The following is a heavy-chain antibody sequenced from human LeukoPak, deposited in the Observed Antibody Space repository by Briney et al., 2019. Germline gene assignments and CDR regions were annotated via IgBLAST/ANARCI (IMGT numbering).Heavy chain of an antibody. CDR1: GGTFSSYA. J-gene: IGHJ4*02. D-gene: IGHD3-22*01. Sequence: SVKVSCKASGGTFSSYAISWVRQAPGQGLEWMGRIIPILGIANYAQKFQGRVTMTRDTSTSTVYMELSSLRSEDTAVYYCASTPITMISNSFDYWGQGTLVTVSS. V-gene: IGHV1-69*04. CDR2: IIPILGIA. CDR3: ASTPITMISNSFDY.